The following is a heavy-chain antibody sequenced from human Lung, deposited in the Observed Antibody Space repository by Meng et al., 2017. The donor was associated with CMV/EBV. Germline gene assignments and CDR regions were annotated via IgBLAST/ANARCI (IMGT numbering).Heavy chain of an antibody. CDR1: GVTFRNYY. Sequence: GGSLRLSCAVTGVTFRNYYMHWVRQAPGKGLVWVSRINSDGSSTRYADSVKGRFSISRDNAKNTLHLQVNSLRAEDTAVYYCASSEYSNRFDFWGRGTLVTVSS. D-gene: IGHD4-11*01. CDR3: ASSEYSNRFDF. V-gene: IGHV3-74*01. J-gene: IGHJ4*02. CDR2: INSDGSST.